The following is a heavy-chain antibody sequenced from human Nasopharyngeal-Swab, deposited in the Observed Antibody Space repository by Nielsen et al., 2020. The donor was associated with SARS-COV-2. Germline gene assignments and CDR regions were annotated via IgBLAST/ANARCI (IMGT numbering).Heavy chain of an antibody. J-gene: IGHJ3*02. Sequence: GESLKISCAASGFTFSSYAMSWVRQAPGKWLEWVSAISGSGGSTYYADSVKGRFTISRDNSKNTLYLQMNSLRAEDTAVYYCAKDEGYYYGSGSYGAFDIWGQGTMVTVSS. V-gene: IGHV3-23*01. D-gene: IGHD3-10*01. CDR3: AKDEGYYYGSGSYGAFDI. CDR2: ISGSGGST. CDR1: GFTFSSYA.